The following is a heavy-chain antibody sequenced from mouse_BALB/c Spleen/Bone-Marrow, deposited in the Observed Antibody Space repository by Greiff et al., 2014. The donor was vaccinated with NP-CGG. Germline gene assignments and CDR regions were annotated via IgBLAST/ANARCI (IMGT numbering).Heavy chain of an antibody. Sequence: VQLQQSGAELVRPGASVKLSCKTSGYIFTSYWIHWVKQRSGQGLEWIARIYPGSGSTYYNEKFEGKATLTADKSSSTAYMQLSSLKSEDSAVYCCASGVTTGWFVYWGQGTLVTVSA. D-gene: IGHD2-2*01. CDR1: GYIFTSYW. V-gene: IGHV1-76*01. CDR3: ASGVTTGWFVY. J-gene: IGHJ3*01. CDR2: IYPGSGST.